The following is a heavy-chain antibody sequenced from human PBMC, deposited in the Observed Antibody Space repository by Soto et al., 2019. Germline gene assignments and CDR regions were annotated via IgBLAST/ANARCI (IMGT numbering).Heavy chain of an antibody. Sequence: EVQLVESGGGLVQPGGSLRLSCAASGFTFSSYWMSWVRQAPGKGLEWVANIKQDGSEKYYVDSVKGRFTISRDNTKNALYMQMKSLRAEDTAVYYCASLVRRMVVTAPTPTSVDYWGQGTLVTVSS. CDR3: ASLVRRMVVTAPTPTSVDY. CDR1: GFTFSSYW. V-gene: IGHV3-7*01. J-gene: IGHJ4*02. D-gene: IGHD2-15*01. CDR2: IKQDGSEK.